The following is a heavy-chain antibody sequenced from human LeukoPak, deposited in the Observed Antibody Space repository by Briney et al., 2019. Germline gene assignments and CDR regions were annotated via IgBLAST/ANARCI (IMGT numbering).Heavy chain of an antibody. CDR3: ARDRAYSDYKGTTYYFDY. Sequence: SETLSLTCTVSDGSISSYYWSWIRRPAGKGLEWIGRMYTSGSTNYNPSLKSRVTMSVDTSKNQFSLKLSSVTAADTAVYYCARDRAYSDYKGTTYYFDYWGQGTLVTVSS. D-gene: IGHD3-10*01. J-gene: IGHJ4*02. CDR2: MYTSGST. V-gene: IGHV4-4*07. CDR1: DGSISSYY.